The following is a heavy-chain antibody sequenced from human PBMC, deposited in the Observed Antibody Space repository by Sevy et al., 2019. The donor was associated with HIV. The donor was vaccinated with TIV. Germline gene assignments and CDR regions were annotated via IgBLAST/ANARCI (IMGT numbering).Heavy chain of an antibody. CDR2: VYSGGAT. CDR3: ARVGYCRGGTCFSGFYYAMDV. D-gene: IGHD2-15*01. J-gene: IGHJ6*02. V-gene: IGHV3-53*01. Sequence: GGSLRLSCAVSGFTLTNEFFSWVRQAPGKGLEWVAVVYSGGATYYADSVTGRFTISRDKSKGTRYLQTKSLRAEDTAVYYCARVGYCRGGTCFSGFYYAMDVWGQGTTVTVSS. CDR1: GFTLTNEF.